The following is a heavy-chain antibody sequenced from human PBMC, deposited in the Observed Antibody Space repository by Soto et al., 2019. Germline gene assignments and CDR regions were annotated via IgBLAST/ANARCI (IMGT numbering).Heavy chain of an antibody. J-gene: IGHJ6*03. CDR1: GGSISSYY. D-gene: IGHD2-15*01. V-gene: IGHV4-59*01. Sequence: SETLSLTCTVSGGSISSYYWSWIRQPPGKGLEWIGYIYYSGSTNYNPSLKSRVTISVDTSKNQFSLKLSSVTAADTAVYYCARDAGVVVAAAGYYYYYMDVWGKGTTVTVS. CDR3: ARDAGVVVAAAGYYYYYMDV. CDR2: IYYSGST.